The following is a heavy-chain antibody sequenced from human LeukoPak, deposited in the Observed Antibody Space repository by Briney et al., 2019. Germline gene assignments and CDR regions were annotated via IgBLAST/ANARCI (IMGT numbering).Heavy chain of an antibody. CDR2: INLDGTDI. J-gene: IGHJ3*02. D-gene: IGHD6-6*01. CDR3: AGDGVGALPGDAFDI. CDR1: GFSFSTHS. V-gene: IGHV3-21*05. Sequence: GGSLTLSCVASGFSFSTHSMNWVRQAPGKGLEWISFINLDGTDIHYGESVKGRFTISRDNAKNSLYLQMHTLRAEDTAVYYCAGDGVGALPGDAFDIWSQGTLVTVSS.